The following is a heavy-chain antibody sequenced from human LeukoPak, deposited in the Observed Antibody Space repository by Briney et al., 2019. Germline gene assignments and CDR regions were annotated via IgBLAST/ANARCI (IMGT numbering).Heavy chain of an antibody. CDR1: GGSISSGSYY. CDR2: IYTSGST. Sequence: SETLSLTCTVSGGSISSGSYYWSWIRQPAGKGLEWIGRIYTSGSTNYNPSLKSRVNISVDTSKNQFSLKLSSVTAADTAVYYCARGVRQTDGGYIYAFDIWGQGTMVTVSS. CDR3: ARGVRQTDGGYIYAFDI. V-gene: IGHV4-61*02. D-gene: IGHD5-12*01. J-gene: IGHJ3*02.